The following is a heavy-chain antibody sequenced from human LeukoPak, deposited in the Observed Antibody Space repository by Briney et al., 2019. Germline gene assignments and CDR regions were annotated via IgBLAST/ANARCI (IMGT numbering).Heavy chain of an antibody. CDR1: GYTFSANY. Sequence: ASVKVSCKASGYTFSANYMNWVRQAPGQRLEWMGWLNPDSGGTNYAQKFQGRVTMTRDTSISTAYMELSRLRSDDTAVYYCAREDCSGGSCYSAFDYWGQGTLVTVSS. V-gene: IGHV1-2*02. CDR3: AREDCSGGSCYSAFDY. CDR2: LNPDSGGT. D-gene: IGHD2-15*01. J-gene: IGHJ4*02.